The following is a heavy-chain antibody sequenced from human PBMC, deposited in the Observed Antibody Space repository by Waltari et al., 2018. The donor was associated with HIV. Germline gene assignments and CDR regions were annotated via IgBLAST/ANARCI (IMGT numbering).Heavy chain of an antibody. CDR3: ATEGYYDSSGYPHGAFDI. D-gene: IGHD3-22*01. CDR2: FDAEDGET. CDR1: GYTLTELS. Sequence: QVQLVQSGAEVKKPGASVKVSCKVSGYTLTELSMHWVRPAPGKGLEWMGGFDAEDGETIYAQKFQGRVTMTEDTSTDTAYMELSSLRSEDTAVYYCATEGYYDSSGYPHGAFDIWGQGTMVTVSS. J-gene: IGHJ3*02. V-gene: IGHV1-24*01.